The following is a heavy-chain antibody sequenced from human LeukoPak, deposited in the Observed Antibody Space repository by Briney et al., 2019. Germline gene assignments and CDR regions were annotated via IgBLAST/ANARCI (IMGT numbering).Heavy chain of an antibody. D-gene: IGHD3-3*01. CDR2: IIPIFGTA. CDR1: GGTFSSYA. V-gene: IGHV1-69*13. CDR3: ASDITIFGVVVSDGR. J-gene: IGHJ4*02. Sequence: ASVKVSCKASGGTFSSYAISWVRQAPGQGLEWMGGIIPIFGTANYAQKFQGRVTITAGESTSTAYMELSSLRSEDTAVYYCASDITIFGVVVSDGRWGQGTLVTVSS.